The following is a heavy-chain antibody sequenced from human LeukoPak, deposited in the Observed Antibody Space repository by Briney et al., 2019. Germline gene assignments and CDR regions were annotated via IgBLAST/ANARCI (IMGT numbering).Heavy chain of an antibody. CDR2: IYSGGST. Sequence: PGGSLRLSCAASGFTVSSNYMSWVRQAPGKGLEWVSVIYSGGSTHYADSVKGRFTISRDNSKNTLYLQMNSLRAEDTAVYYCAKAGAVVVVAAKFFDYWGQGTLVTVSS. CDR3: AKAGAVVVVAAKFFDY. D-gene: IGHD2-15*01. CDR1: GFTVSSNY. J-gene: IGHJ4*02. V-gene: IGHV3-53*01.